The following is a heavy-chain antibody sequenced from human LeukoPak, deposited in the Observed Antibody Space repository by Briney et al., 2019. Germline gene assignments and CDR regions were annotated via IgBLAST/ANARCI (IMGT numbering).Heavy chain of an antibody. Sequence: QPGESLRLSCAASGFTFSSYWMHWVRQAPGKGLVWLSRINSDGSSTTYADSVKGRFTVSRDNAKNTLFLQMNFLRDENTAVYYCARGGSGGSSWPVDYWGQGTLVTVSS. V-gene: IGHV3-74*01. D-gene: IGHD6-13*01. CDR1: GFTFSSYW. CDR2: INSDGSST. CDR3: ARGGSGGSSWPVDY. J-gene: IGHJ4*02.